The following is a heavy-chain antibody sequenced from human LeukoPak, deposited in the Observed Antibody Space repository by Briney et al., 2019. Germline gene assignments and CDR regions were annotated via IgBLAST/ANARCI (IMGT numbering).Heavy chain of an antibody. J-gene: IGHJ3*02. V-gene: IGHV1-2*02. CDR3: ASEYKYDSSGANAFDI. CDR2: INPNSGDT. D-gene: IGHD3-22*01. Sequence: GASVKVSCKASGYIFTGYYIHWVRQAPGQGLEWMGWINPNSGDTKYAQRFQGRVTMTRDTSSSTAYMELSSLRSADTAVYYCASEYKYDSSGANAFDIWGQGTMVTVSS. CDR1: GYIFTGYY.